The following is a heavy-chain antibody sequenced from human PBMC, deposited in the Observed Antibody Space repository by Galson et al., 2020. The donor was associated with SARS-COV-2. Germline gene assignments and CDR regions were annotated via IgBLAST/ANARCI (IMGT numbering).Heavy chain of an antibody. Sequence: SETLSLTCTVSGGSISSSSYYWGWIRQPPGKGLEWLGSIYYSGSTYYNPSLKSRVTISVDTSKNQFSLKLSSVTAADTAVYYCARHCGTWLIGVVPAYFDYWGQGRLVTVSA. V-gene: IGHV4-39*01. CDR3: ARHCGTWLIGVVPAYFDY. CDR2: IYYSGST. CDR1: GGSISSSSYY. D-gene: IGHD2-2*01. J-gene: IGHJ4*02.